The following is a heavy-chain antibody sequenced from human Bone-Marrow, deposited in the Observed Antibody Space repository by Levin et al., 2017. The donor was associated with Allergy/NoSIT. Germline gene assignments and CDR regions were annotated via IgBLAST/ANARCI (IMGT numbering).Heavy chain of an antibody. D-gene: IGHD2-2*01. CDR2: IKQDGSEK. V-gene: IGHV3-7*03. J-gene: IGHJ4*02. CDR3: ARGRYCSSTSCDQFDY. Sequence: GGSLRLSCAASGFAFGAYWMTWVRQAPGKGLEWVANIKQDGSEKYYVDSVKGRFIISRDNAKNSLYLQMSSLRAEDTAVYYCARGRYCSSTSCDQFDYWGLGTLVTVSS. CDR1: GFAFGAYW.